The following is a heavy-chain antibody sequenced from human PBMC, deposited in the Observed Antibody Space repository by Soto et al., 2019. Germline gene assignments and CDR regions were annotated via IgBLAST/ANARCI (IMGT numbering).Heavy chain of an antibody. J-gene: IGHJ5*02. CDR1: GFTFSSYW. CDR2: INSDGSST. CDR3: ARDCHRRSRPRPIDP. Sequence: QPGCPLRLSGAASGFTFSSYWMHWVRQAPGKGLVWVSRINSDGSSTSYADSVKGRFTISRDNAKNTLYLQMNSLRAEDTAVYYCARDCHRRSRPRPIDPWGQGTLVTVSS. V-gene: IGHV3-74*01.